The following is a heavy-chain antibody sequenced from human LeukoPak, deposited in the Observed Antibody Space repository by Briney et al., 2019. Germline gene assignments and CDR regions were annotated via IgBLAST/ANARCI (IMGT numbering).Heavy chain of an antibody. V-gene: IGHV3-21*04. D-gene: IGHD3-9*01. CDR3: AKTRDWHNVFDI. CDR2: ISSSSSYL. J-gene: IGHJ3*02. CDR1: GFIFSSYS. Sequence: GGSLRLSCAASGFIFSSYSMNWVRQAPGKGLEWVSSISSSSSYLYYADSVKGRFTISRDNAKNSLYLQMNSLGAEDTAVYYCAKTRDWHNVFDIWGQGTMVTVSS.